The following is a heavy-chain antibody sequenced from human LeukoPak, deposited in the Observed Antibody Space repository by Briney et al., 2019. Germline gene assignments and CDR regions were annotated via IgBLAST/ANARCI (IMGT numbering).Heavy chain of an antibody. D-gene: IGHD7-27*01. Sequence: PGGSLRLSCAASTFTFSTYTMHWVRQTPGKGLEWVAVISYDGNNKYYADSVKGRFTISRDNSKNTLYLQMNSLRAEDTAVYYCAKTLGIRPQNYFDYWGQGTLVSVSS. V-gene: IGHV3-30-3*02. CDR3: AKTLGIRPQNYFDY. J-gene: IGHJ4*02. CDR1: TFTFSTYT. CDR2: ISYDGNNK.